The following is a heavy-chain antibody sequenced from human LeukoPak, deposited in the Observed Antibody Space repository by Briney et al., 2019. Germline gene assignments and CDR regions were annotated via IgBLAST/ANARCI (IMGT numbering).Heavy chain of an antibody. CDR3: AKDLGWQLVRGAFDI. Sequence: PGRSLRLSCAASGFTFSSYGMHWVRQAPGKGLEWVAVISYDGSNKYYADSVKGRFTISRDNSKNTLYLQMNSLRAEDTAVYYCAKDLGWQLVRGAFDIWGQGTMVTVSS. CDR1: GFTFSSYG. D-gene: IGHD6-6*01. J-gene: IGHJ3*02. CDR2: ISYDGSNK. V-gene: IGHV3-30*18.